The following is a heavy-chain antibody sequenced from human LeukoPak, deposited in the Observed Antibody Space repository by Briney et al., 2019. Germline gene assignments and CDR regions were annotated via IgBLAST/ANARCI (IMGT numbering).Heavy chain of an antibody. CDR3: ARDRGARYDFWSGYRSPFDY. CDR1: GYTFTSYY. CDR2: INPSGGST. D-gene: IGHD3-3*01. J-gene: IGHJ4*02. V-gene: IGHV1-46*01. Sequence: EASVKVSCKASGYTFTSYYMHWVRQAPGQGLEWMGIINPSGGSTSYAQKFQGRVTMTTDTSTSTAYMELRSLRSDDTAVYYCARDRGARYDFWSGYRSPFDYWGQGTLVTVSS.